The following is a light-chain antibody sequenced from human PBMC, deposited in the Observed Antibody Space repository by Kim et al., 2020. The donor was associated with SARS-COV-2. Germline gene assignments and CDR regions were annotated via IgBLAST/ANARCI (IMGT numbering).Light chain of an antibody. CDR2: DVI. Sequence: QSALTQPRSVSGSPGQSVTISCTGTSSDIGTYNYVSWYQQHPGKAPKNMIYDVIKRPAGVPDRFSRSKSGNTASLTISGLQAEDEADYYCASYAGQYIYVVFGGGTQLTVL. V-gene: IGLV2-11*01. J-gene: IGLJ2*01. CDR3: ASYAGQYIYVV. CDR1: SSDIGTYNY.